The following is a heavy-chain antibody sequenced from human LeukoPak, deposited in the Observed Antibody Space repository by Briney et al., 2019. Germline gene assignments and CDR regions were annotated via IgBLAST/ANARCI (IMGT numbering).Heavy chain of an antibody. Sequence: GESLKISCEGSGYSFTTYWIGWVRQMPGKGLEWMGIIYPGDSYTTYSPSFQGQVTISADKSINTAYLQWSSLQASDTAMYYCARTADISTGFGSDYWGQGTLVTVSS. CDR1: GYSFTTYW. J-gene: IGHJ4*02. CDR2: IYPGDSYT. V-gene: IGHV5-51*01. CDR3: ARTADISTGFGSDY. D-gene: IGHD3-9*01.